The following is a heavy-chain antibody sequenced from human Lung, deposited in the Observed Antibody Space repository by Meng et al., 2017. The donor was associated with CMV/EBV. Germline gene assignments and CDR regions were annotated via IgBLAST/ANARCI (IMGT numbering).Heavy chain of an antibody. Sequence: EVQLVESGGGLVKLGGSVRLSCAASGFTFSSYSMNWVRQAPGKGLEWVSSISSSSSYIYYADSVKGRFTISRDNAKNSLYLQMNSLRAEDTAVYYCAREAAAALNWFDPWGQGTLVTVSP. CDR2: ISSSSSYI. D-gene: IGHD6-13*01. V-gene: IGHV3-21*01. J-gene: IGHJ5*02. CDR3: AREAAAALNWFDP. CDR1: GFTFSSYS.